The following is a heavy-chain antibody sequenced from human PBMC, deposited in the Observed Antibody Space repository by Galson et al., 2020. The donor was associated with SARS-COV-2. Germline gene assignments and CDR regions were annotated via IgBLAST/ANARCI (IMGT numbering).Heavy chain of an antibody. CDR2: IWYDGSNK. J-gene: IGHJ5*01. Sequence: GESLKISCVASGFSFSTHGMHWVRQAPGKGLEWVAMIWYDGSNKKYGDSVQGRFSISRDNSKNTLYLEMNSLRAEDTAMYYCARVPRNLQYFQWLSDLRADSWGQGTLVIVSS. CDR3: ARVPRNLQYFQWLSDLRADS. CDR1: GFSFSTHG. D-gene: IGHD3-9*01. V-gene: IGHV3-33*01.